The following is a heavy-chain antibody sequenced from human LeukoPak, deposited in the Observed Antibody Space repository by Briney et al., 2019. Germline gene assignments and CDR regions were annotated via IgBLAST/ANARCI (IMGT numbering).Heavy chain of an antibody. D-gene: IGHD5-18*01. CDR3: ARSPGMAPP. J-gene: IGHJ3*01. V-gene: IGHV1-3*04. CDR1: GYTFITYA. Sequence: GASVKVSCKASGYTFITYAIHWVRQAPGQRLEWVGWINTANGYTKSSQKFQGRVTTTRDTSASTAYMELSSLRYEDTAVYYCARSPGMAPPWGRGTLVTVSS. CDR2: INTANGYT.